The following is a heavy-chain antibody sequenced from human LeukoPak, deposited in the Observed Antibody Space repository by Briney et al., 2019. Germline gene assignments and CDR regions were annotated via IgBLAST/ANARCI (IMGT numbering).Heavy chain of an antibody. CDR2: INSDGSST. V-gene: IGHV3-74*01. CDR3: AKIGDDSLTRLDL. Sequence: PGGSLRLSCAASGFTFSSYWMHWVRQAPGKGLVWVSRINSDGSSTSYADSVKGRFTISRDNAKNTLYLQMNSLRADDTAEYYCAKIGDDSLTRLDLWGQGTLVTVSS. J-gene: IGHJ5*02. D-gene: IGHD4-23*01. CDR1: GFTFSSYW.